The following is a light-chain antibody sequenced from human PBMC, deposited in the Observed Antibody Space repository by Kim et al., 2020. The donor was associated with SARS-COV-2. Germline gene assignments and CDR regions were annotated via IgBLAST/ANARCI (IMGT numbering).Light chain of an antibody. CDR1: ISALGRYTY. V-gene: IGLV2-14*03. CDR3: SSYTSSSTLV. CDR2: DVS. Sequence: GQSITISGTRTISALGRYTYLSWYQQHPGNAPPLMIYDVSNRPSGVSNRFSGSKSGNTAPLTISGLQAEDEADYYCSSYTSSSTLVFGGGTQLTVL. J-gene: IGLJ3*02.